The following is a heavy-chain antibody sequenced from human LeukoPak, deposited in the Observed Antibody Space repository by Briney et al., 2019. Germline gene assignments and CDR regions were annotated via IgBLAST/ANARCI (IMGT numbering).Heavy chain of an antibody. CDR3: ARGPLSSGYSLYYFDY. CDR2: IYYSGST. J-gene: IGHJ4*02. CDR1: GGSISSGGYY. Sequence: SETLSLTCTVSGGSISSGGYYRSWIRQHPGKGLEWIGYIYYSGSTYYNPSLKSRVTISVDTSKNQFSLKLSSVTAADTAVYYCARGPLSSGYSLYYFDYWGQGTLVTVSS. V-gene: IGHV4-31*03. D-gene: IGHD3-22*01.